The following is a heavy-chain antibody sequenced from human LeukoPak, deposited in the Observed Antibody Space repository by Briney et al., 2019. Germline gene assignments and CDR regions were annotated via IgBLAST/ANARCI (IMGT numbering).Heavy chain of an antibody. Sequence: SETLSLTCTVSGGSISSYYWSWIRQPAGKGLEWIGRIYTSGSTNYTNYNPSLKSRVTMSVDTSKNQFSLKLSSVTAADTAVYYSVRTYSSSWYPFDYWGQGTLVTVSS. CDR3: VRTYSSSWYPFDY. CDR2: IYTSGSTNYT. V-gene: IGHV4-4*07. J-gene: IGHJ4*02. D-gene: IGHD6-13*01. CDR1: GGSISSYY.